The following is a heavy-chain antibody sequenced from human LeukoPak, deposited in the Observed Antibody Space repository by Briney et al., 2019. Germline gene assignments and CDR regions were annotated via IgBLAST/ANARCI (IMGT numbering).Heavy chain of an antibody. CDR3: ARDRGLRSNFDY. CDR2: ISSSSSYI. Sequence: PGGSLRLSRAASGFTFSSYSMNWVRQAPGKGLEWVSSISSSSSYIYYADSVKGRFTISRDNAKNSLYLQMNSLRAEDTAVYYRARDRGLRSNFDYWGQGTLVTVSS. V-gene: IGHV3-21*01. CDR1: GFTFSSYS. D-gene: IGHD4-17*01. J-gene: IGHJ4*02.